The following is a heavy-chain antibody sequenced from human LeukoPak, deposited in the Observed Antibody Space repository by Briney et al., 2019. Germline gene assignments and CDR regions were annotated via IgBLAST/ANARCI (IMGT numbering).Heavy chain of an antibody. CDR2: ISGSGGNT. V-gene: IGHV3-23*01. D-gene: IGHD3-22*01. Sequence: GGSLRLSCAASGFTFTSCAMSWVRQAPGKGLEWVSAISGSGGNTYYADSVKGRFTISRDNSENTLYLQMSSLRAEDTAVYYCAKADYYYDRGQKMFYFDYWGQGTLVTVSS. CDR3: AKADYYYDRGQKMFYFDY. J-gene: IGHJ4*02. CDR1: GFTFTSCA.